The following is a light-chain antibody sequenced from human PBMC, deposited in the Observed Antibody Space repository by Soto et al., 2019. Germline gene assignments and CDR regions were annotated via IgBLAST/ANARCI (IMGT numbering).Light chain of an antibody. CDR1: TSDVGGYNL. CDR2: EGT. V-gene: IGLV2-23*01. Sequence: ALTQPASVSGSPGQSITISCSGTTSDVGGYNLVSWYQQHTAKAPKLLIYEGTQRPSGVSSRFSGSKSGNTASLTISGLQAEDEADYYCCSYASSSSYVFGTGTKVTVL. J-gene: IGLJ1*01. CDR3: CSYASSSSYV.